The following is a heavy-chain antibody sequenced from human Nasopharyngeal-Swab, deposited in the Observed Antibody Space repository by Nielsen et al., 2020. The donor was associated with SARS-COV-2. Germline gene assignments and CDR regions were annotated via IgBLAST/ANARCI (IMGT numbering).Heavy chain of an antibody. CDR2: INTNTGNP. V-gene: IGHV7-4-1*02. CDR3: ARPGWEPYTYYYYGMDV. D-gene: IGHD1-26*01. J-gene: IGHJ6*02. CDR1: GYTFTSYA. Sequence: ASVKVSCKASGYTFTSYAMNWVRPAPGQGLEWMGWINTNTGNPTYAQGFTGRFVFSLDTSVSTAYLQISSLKAEDTAVYYCARPGWEPYTYYYYGMDVWGQGTTVTVSS.